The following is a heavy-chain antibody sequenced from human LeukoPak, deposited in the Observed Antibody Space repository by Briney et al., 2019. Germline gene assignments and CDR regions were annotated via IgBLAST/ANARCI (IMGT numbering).Heavy chain of an antibody. CDR2: ISSISSTI. CDR1: GFTFSSYR. J-gene: IGHJ4*02. V-gene: IGHV3-48*04. Sequence: GGSLRLSCAASGFTFSSYRMSWIRQAPGKGLEWVSYISSISSTIYYADSVKGRFTISRDNAKNSLYLQMNSLRAEDTAVYYCARAPLYSSGYYYDYWGQGTLVTVSS. CDR3: ARAPLYSSGYYYDY. D-gene: IGHD3-22*01.